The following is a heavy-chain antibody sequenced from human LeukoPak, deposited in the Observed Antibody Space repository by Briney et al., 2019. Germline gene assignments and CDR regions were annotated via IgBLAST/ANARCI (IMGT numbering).Heavy chain of an antibody. J-gene: IGHJ4*02. D-gene: IGHD4-17*01. V-gene: IGHV4-30-4*01. CDR2: IYYSGST. CDR1: GGSISSGGYY. CDR3: ARVTTVTTSFHFDY. Sequence: SETLSLTCTVSGGSISSGGYYWSWIRQPPGEGLEWIGYIYYSGSTHYHPSLKSLVTISLDTSKNQFSLKLSSVTAADTAVYYCARVTTVTTSFHFDYWGQGTLVTVSS.